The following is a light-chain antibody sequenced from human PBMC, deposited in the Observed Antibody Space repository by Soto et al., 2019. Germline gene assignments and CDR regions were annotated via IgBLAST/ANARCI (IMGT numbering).Light chain of an antibody. J-gene: IGKJ5*01. V-gene: IGKV3-11*01. CDR2: DAS. CDR1: QSVSSY. Sequence: EIVLTQSQATLSLSPGERATLSCRASQSVSSYLAWYKQKPGQAPRLLIYDASNRATGIPARFSGSGSGTDFTLTISSLEPEDFAVYYCQQRSNWPPITIGQGTRLEIK. CDR3: QQRSNWPPIT.